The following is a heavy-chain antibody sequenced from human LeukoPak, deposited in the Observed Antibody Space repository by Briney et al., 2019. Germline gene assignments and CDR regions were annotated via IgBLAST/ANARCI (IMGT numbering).Heavy chain of an antibody. J-gene: IGHJ1*01. CDR3: ARDGSSGYYYDSSGYRGYSLYFQH. V-gene: IGHV1-46*01. CDR2: INPSGGST. Sequence: ASVKVSCKASGYTFTSYYMHWVRQAPGQGLEWMGIINPSGGSTSYAQKFQGRVTMTRDTSTSTVYMELSSLRSEDTAVYYCARDGSSGYYYDSSGYRGYSLYFQHWGQGTLVTVSS. D-gene: IGHD3-22*01. CDR1: GYTFTSYY.